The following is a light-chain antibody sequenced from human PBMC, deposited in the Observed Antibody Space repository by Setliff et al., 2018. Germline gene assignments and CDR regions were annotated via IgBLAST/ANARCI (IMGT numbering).Light chain of an antibody. Sequence: QSVLTQPASVSGSPGQSITISCSGTIGDVGAYDFVSWYQHHPGKAPKLVIYEVTNRPSGISNRFSGSKSGNSASLIISGLQAEDEADYYCSAYTSSRTYGFGTGTKVTVL. CDR1: IGDVGAYDF. J-gene: IGLJ1*01. CDR2: EVT. V-gene: IGLV2-14*01. CDR3: SAYTSSRTYG.